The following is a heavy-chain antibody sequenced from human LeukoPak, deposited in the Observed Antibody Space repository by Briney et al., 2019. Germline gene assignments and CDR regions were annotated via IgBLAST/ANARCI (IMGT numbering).Heavy chain of an antibody. Sequence: GGSLRLSCAASGFTFSSYAMSWVRQGPGKGLEWVSAISGSGTNTYYADSVKGRFTISRDNSKNTLYLQMNSLRAEDTAVYYCAGVSSGSYRIGGYWGQGTLVTVSS. CDR3: AGVSSGSYRIGGY. D-gene: IGHD3-10*01. CDR2: ISGSGTNT. CDR1: GFTFSSYA. V-gene: IGHV3-23*01. J-gene: IGHJ4*02.